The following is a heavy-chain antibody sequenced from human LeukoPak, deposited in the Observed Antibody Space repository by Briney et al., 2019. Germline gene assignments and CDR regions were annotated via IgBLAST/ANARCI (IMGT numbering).Heavy chain of an antibody. CDR3: AEDSAPRYTYYYYGMDV. V-gene: IGHV3-30*18. CDR1: GFTFSSYG. CDR2: ISYDGSNK. D-gene: IGHD1-14*01. J-gene: IGHJ6*02. Sequence: QTGGSLRLSCAASGFTFSSYGMHWVRQAPGKGLEWVAVISYDGSNKYYADSVKGRFTISRDNSKNTLYLQMNSLRAEDTAVYYCAEDSAPRYTYYYYGMDVWGQGTTVTVSS.